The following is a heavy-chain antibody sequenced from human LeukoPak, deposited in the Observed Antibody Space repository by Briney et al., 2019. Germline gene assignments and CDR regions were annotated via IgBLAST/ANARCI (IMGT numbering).Heavy chain of an antibody. CDR3: ARRVSDIVVVPAATIWAYYYMDV. CDR1: GFTFSNYG. CDR2: IRSDGSNK. J-gene: IGHJ6*03. V-gene: IGHV3-30*02. D-gene: IGHD2-2*01. Sequence: PGGSLRISCAASGFTFSNYGMHWVRQAPGKGLEWVAFIRSDGSNKYYADSVKGRFTISRDNSKNTLYLQINSLRAEDTAVYYCARRVSDIVVVPAATIWAYYYMDVWGKGTTVTVSS.